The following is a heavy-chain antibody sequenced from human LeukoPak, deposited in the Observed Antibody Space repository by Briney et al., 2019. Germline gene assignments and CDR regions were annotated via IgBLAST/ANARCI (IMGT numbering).Heavy chain of an antibody. CDR1: GFTFSSYG. D-gene: IGHD2-15*01. CDR2: IRYDGSNK. Sequence: GGSLRLSCAASGFTFSSYGMHWVRQAPGKGLEWVAFIRYDGSNKYYADSVKGRFTISRDNSKNTLYLQMNSLRAEDTAVYYCARDSRRYCSGGSCPNWFDPWGQGTLVTVSS. CDR3: ARDSRRYCSGGSCPNWFDP. J-gene: IGHJ5*02. V-gene: IGHV3-30*02.